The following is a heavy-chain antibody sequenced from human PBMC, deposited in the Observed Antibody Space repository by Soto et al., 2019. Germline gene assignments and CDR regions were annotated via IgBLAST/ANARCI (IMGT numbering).Heavy chain of an antibody. V-gene: IGHV5-10-1*01. J-gene: IGHJ6*03. CDR1: GYSFTSYW. Sequence: PGESLKISCKGSGYSFTSYWISWVRQMPGKGLEWMGRIDPSDSYTNYSPSFQGHVTISADKSTSTAYLQWSSLKASDSGMYFCARHAPLDVIGGGYYYYMDVWGLGTSVTVSS. CDR2: IDPSDSYT. D-gene: IGHD2-21*01. CDR3: ARHAPLDVIGGGYYYYMDV.